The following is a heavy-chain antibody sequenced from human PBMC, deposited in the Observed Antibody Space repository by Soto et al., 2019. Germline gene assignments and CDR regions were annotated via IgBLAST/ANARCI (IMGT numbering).Heavy chain of an antibody. Sequence: QVQPEESGGGVVQPGRSLRLSCAASGITFSSYGMHWVRQAPGKGLEWVAIISYDGTKKYYADSVKGRFTISRDNSKNTLYLQMNSLRADDTAVYYCARDKTGSATYLRYWGQGTLVTVSS. V-gene: IGHV3-30-3*01. CDR1: GITFSSYG. J-gene: IGHJ4*02. CDR3: ARDKTGSATYLRY. D-gene: IGHD3-10*01. CDR2: ISYDGTKK.